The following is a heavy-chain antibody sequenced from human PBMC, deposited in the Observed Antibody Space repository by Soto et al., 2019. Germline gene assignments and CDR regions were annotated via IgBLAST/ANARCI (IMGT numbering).Heavy chain of an antibody. V-gene: IGHV3-33*01. J-gene: IGHJ4*02. CDR3: ARDPEKSSGYYSYYFDY. D-gene: IGHD3-22*01. CDR1: GFTFSSYG. Sequence: GGSLRLSCAASGFTFSSYGMHWVRQAPGKGLEWVAVIWYDGSNKYYADSVKGRFTISRDNSKNTLYLQMNSLRAEDTAVYYCARDPEKSSGYYSYYFDYWRQGTLVTVSS. CDR2: IWYDGSNK.